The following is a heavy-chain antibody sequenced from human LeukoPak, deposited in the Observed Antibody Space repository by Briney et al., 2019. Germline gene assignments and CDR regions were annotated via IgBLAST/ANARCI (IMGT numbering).Heavy chain of an antibody. CDR3: ASWVGRDY. J-gene: IGHJ4*02. Sequence: GGSLRLSCAASGFSISTYWMTWVRQAPGKGLEWVANIKQDGSEEYYVDSVKGRFTVSRDNAKNSLYLQMNSRRAEDTAVYYCASWVGRDYWGQGTLVTVSS. V-gene: IGHV3-7*01. CDR2: IKQDGSEE. CDR1: GFSISTYW. D-gene: IGHD2-15*01.